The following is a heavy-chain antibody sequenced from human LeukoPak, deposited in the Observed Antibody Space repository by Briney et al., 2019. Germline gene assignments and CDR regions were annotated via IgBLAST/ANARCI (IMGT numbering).Heavy chain of an antibody. J-gene: IGHJ5*02. CDR2: ISSSGIII. Sequence: KTGGSLRLSCAASGFTFSSSAMSWIRQAPGKGLEWVSYISSSGIIIHYADSVKGRFTISRDNAKNSVYLQMNSLRAEDTAVYYCARGGPPGSYLLAHHWGQGTLVTVSS. V-gene: IGHV3-11*01. CDR1: GFTFSSSA. CDR3: ARGGPPGSYLLAHH. D-gene: IGHD1-26*01.